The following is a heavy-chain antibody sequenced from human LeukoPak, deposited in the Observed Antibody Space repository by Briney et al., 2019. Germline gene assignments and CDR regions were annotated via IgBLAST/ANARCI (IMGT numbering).Heavy chain of an antibody. V-gene: IGHV3-23*01. D-gene: IGHD3-22*01. CDR2: ISGSGGST. J-gene: IGHJ4*02. CDR3: AKRCYYDSSGYCLDY. Sequence: GGSLRLSCAASGFTFSSYAMSWVRQAPGKGLEWVSAISGSGGSTYYADSVKGRFTTSRDNSKNTLYLQMNSLRAEDTAVYYCAKRCYYDSSGYCLDYWGQGTLVTVSS. CDR1: GFTFSSYA.